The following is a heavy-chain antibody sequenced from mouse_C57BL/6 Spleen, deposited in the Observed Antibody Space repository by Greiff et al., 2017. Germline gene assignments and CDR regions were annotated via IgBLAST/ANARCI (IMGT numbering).Heavy chain of an antibody. V-gene: IGHV1-61*01. CDR3: AREGGSRQGSFDY. Sequence: QVQLQQPGAELVRPGSSVKLSCKASGYTFTSYWMDWVKQRPGQGLEWIGNIHPSDSETNYNQKFKGKATLTVDKSSSTAYMQLRSLESEDSAVYNCAREGGSRQGSFDYWGKGTTVTVSS. CDR1: GYTFTSYW. D-gene: IGHD3-2*01. CDR2: IHPSDSET. J-gene: IGHJ4*01.